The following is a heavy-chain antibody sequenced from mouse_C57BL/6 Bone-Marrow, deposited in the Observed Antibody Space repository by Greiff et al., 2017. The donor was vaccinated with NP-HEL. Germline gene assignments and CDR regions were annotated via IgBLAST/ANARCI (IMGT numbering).Heavy chain of an antibody. J-gene: IGHJ1*03. V-gene: IGHV1-4*01. CDR3: ARGGYWYFDV. Sequence: VQLQQSGAELARPGDSVKMSCKASGYTFTSYTLHWVNQRPGQGLEWIGYINPSSGYTKYNQKFKDKATLTADKSSSTSDMQLSSLTSEDSAVYYCARGGYWYFDVWGTGTTVTVSS. CDR2: INPSSGYT. CDR1: GYTFTSYT.